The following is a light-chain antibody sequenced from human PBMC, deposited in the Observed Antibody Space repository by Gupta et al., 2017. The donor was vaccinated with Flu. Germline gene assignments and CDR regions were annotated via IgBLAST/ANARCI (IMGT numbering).Light chain of an antibody. Sequence: DIVMTQSPLSLPVTPGEPASISCRSNQSLLHSNGYNYLDWYLQKPGQSPQLLIYLGSNRASGVPDRFSGSGSGTDFTLKISRVEAEDVGVYYCRQALQTPRTFGQGTKVEIK. CDR1: QSLLHSNGYNY. CDR2: LGS. V-gene: IGKV2-28*01. J-gene: IGKJ1*01. CDR3: RQALQTPRT.